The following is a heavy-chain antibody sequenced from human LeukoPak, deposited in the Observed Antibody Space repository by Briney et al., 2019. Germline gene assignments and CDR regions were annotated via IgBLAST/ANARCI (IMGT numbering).Heavy chain of an antibody. CDR3: AKPPFSDSSGFAN. D-gene: IGHD3-22*01. CDR2: ISGSGGTS. Sequence: SGGSLRLSCAASGFTFSSYVMSWVRQAPGKGLEWVSAISGSGGTSYYADSVKGRFTISRGNSKNTLFLQMSSLRAEDTAVYYCAKPPFSDSSGFANWGHGTLVTVSS. V-gene: IGHV3-23*01. J-gene: IGHJ4*01. CDR1: GFTFSSYV.